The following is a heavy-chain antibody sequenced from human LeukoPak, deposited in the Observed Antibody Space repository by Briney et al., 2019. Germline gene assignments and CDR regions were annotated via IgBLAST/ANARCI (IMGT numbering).Heavy chain of an antibody. D-gene: IGHD6-13*01. V-gene: IGHV4-34*01. CDR3: ARRLAAAGGKWFDP. J-gene: IGHJ5*02. CDR2: INHSGST. CDR1: GGSFSGYY. Sequence: PSETLSLTCAVYGGSFSGYYWSWIRQPPGKGLEWIGEINHSGSTNYNPSLKSRVTISVDTSKNQFSLKLSSVTAADTAVYYCARRLAAAGGKWFDPWGQGTLVTVSS.